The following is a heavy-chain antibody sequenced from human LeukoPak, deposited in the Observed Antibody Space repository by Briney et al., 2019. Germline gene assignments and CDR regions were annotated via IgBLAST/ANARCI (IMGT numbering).Heavy chain of an antibody. CDR3: ASYDGFTQDRGDC. D-gene: IGHD3-16*01. CDR1: GFTFSGFE. J-gene: IGHJ4*02. CDR2: ITSSSTSI. Sequence: GGSLRLSCSASGFTFSGFEMNWVRQAPGKGLEWISKITSSSTSIYYADSVKGRFTVSRDNAKNSLYLQMNSLRAEDTAVYYCASYDGFTQDRGDCWGQGTLVTVSS. V-gene: IGHV3-48*03.